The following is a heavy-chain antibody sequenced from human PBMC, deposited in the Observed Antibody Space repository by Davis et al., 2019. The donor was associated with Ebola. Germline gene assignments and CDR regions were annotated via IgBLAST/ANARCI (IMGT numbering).Heavy chain of an antibody. V-gene: IGHV4-59*08. CDR1: GGSISSYY. J-gene: IGHJ4*02. D-gene: IGHD2-21*02. CDR2: IYYSGST. CDR3: ASWYLTNCGGDCYWGPHFDY. Sequence: PGGSLRLSCTVSGGSISSYYWSWIRQPPGKGLEWFVYIYYSGSTNYNPSLKSRVTISVDTSKNQFSLKLSSVTAADTAVYYCASWYLTNCGGDCYWGPHFDYWGQGTLVTVSS.